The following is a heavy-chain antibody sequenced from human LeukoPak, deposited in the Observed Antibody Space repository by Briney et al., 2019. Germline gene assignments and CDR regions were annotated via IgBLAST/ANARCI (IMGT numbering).Heavy chain of an antibody. V-gene: IGHV3-23*01. CDR1: GFTFSNYA. J-gene: IGHJ4*02. Sequence: SGGSLRLSCVVSGFTFSNYAMTWVRQAPGKGLEWVSAISGSGDTTYYADSVRGRFTISRVNSKNTLYLQMNSLRLEDTAVYYCAKMGDSYASGSYSQIGYWGQGTLVTVSS. CDR3: AKMGDSYASGSYSQIGY. D-gene: IGHD3-10*01. CDR2: ISGSGDTT.